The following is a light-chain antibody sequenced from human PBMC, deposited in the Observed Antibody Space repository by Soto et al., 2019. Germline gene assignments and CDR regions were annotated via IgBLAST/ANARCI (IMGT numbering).Light chain of an antibody. J-gene: IGKJ4*01. CDR1: QSVSSN. CDR2: GAS. V-gene: IGKV3-15*01. CDR3: QQYNNWPLT. Sequence: EIMMTQSPATLSVSPGERVTLSCRARQSVSSNLAWYQQKPGQAPRLLIYGASTRATGIPARFSGSGSGTEFTLTISSLQSEDFAVYYCQQYNNWPLTFGGGTKVEIK.